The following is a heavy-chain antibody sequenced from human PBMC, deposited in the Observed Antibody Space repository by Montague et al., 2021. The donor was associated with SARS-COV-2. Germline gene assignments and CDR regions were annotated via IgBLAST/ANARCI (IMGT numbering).Heavy chain of an antibody. V-gene: IGHV3-30-3*01. D-gene: IGHD3-9*01. J-gene: IGHJ6*02. CDR3: ARDHQSYDVLTAYFPSNYYHNYYGMDV. Sequence: SLRLSCSASGFTFSSYPMHWVRQAPGKGLEWVAVISYDGTYKYYXDSVKGRFTISRDDSKNTLYLQLNSLRAEDTAVYFCARDHQSYDVLTAYFPSNYYHNYYGMDVWGQGTTVTVSS. CDR1: GFTFSSYP. CDR2: ISYDGTYK.